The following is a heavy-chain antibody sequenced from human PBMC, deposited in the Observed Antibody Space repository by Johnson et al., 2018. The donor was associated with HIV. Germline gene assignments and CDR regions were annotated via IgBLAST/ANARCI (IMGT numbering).Heavy chain of an antibody. V-gene: IGHV3-9*01. J-gene: IGHJ3*02. Sequence: QLVESGGGLVQPGGSLRLSCAASGFTVSNYYMTWVRQSPGKGLEWVSGISWNSDTIRYADSVKGRFTISRDNAKNSLYLQMNSLRAEDTALYYCAKDTVEGTGAFDIWGQGTMVTVSS. CDR1: GFTVSNYY. CDR2: ISWNSDTI. D-gene: IGHD5-24*01. CDR3: AKDTVEGTGAFDI.